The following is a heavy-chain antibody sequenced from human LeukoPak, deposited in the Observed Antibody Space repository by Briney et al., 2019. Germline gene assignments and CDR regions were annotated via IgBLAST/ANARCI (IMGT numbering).Heavy chain of an antibody. Sequence: ASVKVSCKASAYSFTDYYIYWVRQAPGQGLEWMGWVNPNTGGTIYGQDFQGRVTMTGDTSITTAYMELSSLRPDDTAVYYCARDSSSQDAFDIWGQGTMVTVSS. CDR1: AYSFTDYY. CDR2: VNPNTGGT. CDR3: ARDSSSQDAFDI. V-gene: IGHV1-2*02. D-gene: IGHD6-13*01. J-gene: IGHJ3*02.